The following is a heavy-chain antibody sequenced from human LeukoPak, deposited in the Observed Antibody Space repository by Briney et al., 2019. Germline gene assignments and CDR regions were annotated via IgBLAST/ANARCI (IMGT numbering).Heavy chain of an antibody. CDR3: ATHGGDASGSSNFDH. CDR1: GGSINSSSYY. Sequence: SETLSLTCTVSGGSINSSSYYWGWIRQPPGKGLKWIGSIYYSGSTYNNPSLQSRVTLSVDTSKNQFSLKLNSVTAADTGVYYCATHGGDASGSSNFDHWGQGILVTVSS. V-gene: IGHV4-39*01. CDR2: IYYSGST. D-gene: IGHD3-10*01. J-gene: IGHJ4*02.